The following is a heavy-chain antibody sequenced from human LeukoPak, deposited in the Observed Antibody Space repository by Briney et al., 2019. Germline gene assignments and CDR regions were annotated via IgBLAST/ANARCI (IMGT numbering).Heavy chain of an antibody. D-gene: IGHD2-21*01. CDR3: ARGLGGDPVGFES. J-gene: IGHJ4*02. CDR1: GFTFSSYY. CDR2: VYTDGITT. V-gene: IGHV3-74*01. Sequence: GGSLRLSCAASGFTFSSYYMHWVRQAPGKGLGWVSRVYTDGITTNYADSVKGRFTISRDNAKSTLYLQMNSLRAEDTAVYYCARGLGGDPVGFESWGRGTLVIVS.